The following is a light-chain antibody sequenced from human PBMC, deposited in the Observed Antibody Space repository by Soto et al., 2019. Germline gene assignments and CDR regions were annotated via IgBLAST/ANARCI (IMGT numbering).Light chain of an antibody. J-gene: IGKJ1*01. Sequence: EIAMTQSPATLSVSPGERVTLSCRASQSVSSNLAWYQQKPGQAPRLLIYGASTRATGIPAGFSGSGSGTEFTLTISSLQSEDFAVYYCQQYNNWPRTFGQGTKVDIK. V-gene: IGKV3-15*01. CDR3: QQYNNWPRT. CDR2: GAS. CDR1: QSVSSN.